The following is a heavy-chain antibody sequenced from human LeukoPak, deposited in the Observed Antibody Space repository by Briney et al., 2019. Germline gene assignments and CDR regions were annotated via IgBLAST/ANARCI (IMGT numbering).Heavy chain of an antibody. CDR1: VYTFTGYY. CDR3: ARIEYSSGWYPS. D-gene: IGHD6-19*01. J-gene: IGHJ5*02. Sequence: ASVTVSFKASVYTFTGYYMHWVRQAPGQGLEWMGWINPNSGGTNYAQKFQGRVTMTRDTSISTAYMELSRLRSDDTAVYYCARIEYSSGWYPSWGQGTLVTVSS. V-gene: IGHV1-2*02. CDR2: INPNSGGT.